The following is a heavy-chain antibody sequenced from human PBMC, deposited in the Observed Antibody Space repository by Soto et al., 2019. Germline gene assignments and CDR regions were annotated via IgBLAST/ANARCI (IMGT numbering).Heavy chain of an antibody. CDR2: IYYSGST. CDR1: GGSVSSGSNY. D-gene: IGHD6-25*01. V-gene: IGHV4-61*01. J-gene: IGHJ4*02. Sequence: SETLSLTCTVSGGSVSSGSNYWSWIRQPPGKGLEWIGYIYYSGSTKYNPSLKSRVTISVDRSKNQYSLKLTSVTAADTAVYYCAREYASQIAGSGDGFEYWGRGVLVSVS. CDR3: AREYASQIAGSGDGFEY.